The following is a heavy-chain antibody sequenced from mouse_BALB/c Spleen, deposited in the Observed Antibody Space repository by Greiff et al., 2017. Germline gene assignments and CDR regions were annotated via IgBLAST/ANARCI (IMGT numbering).Heavy chain of an antibody. V-gene: IGHV5-12-2*01. CDR3: ARQGYGNRRDYYAMDY. J-gene: IGHJ4*01. CDR1: GFTFSSYT. D-gene: IGHD2-1*01. Sequence: EVKLVESGGGLVQPGGSLKLSCAASGFTFSSYTMSWVRQTPEKRLEWVAYISNGGGSTYYPDTVKGRFTISRDNAKNTLYLQMSSLKSEDTAMYYCARQGYGNRRDYYAMDYWGQGTSVTVSS. CDR2: ISNGGGST.